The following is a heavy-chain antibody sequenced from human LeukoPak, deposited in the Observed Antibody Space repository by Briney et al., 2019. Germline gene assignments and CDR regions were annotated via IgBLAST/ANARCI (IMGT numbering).Heavy chain of an antibody. V-gene: IGHV1-46*01. Sequence: ASVKVSCKASGYTFTTYYMHWVRQAPGQGLEWVGLINLIDSSTQRFQGRVTVTRDTSTSTVFMELSSLRSEDTAVYYCARGPSHYDSSGHFDYWGQGTLVTVSS. J-gene: IGHJ4*02. CDR1: GYTFTTYY. D-gene: IGHD3-22*01. CDR3: ARGPSHYDSSGHFDY. CDR2: INLIDSST.